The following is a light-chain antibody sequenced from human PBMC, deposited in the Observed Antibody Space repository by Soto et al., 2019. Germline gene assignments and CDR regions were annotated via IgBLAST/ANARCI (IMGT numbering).Light chain of an antibody. CDR3: QHYDMSPLFT. CDR2: GAS. Sequence: EIVLTQSPGTLSLSPGERATLSCRASQSVSSSYLAWYQQKPGQAPRLLIYGASSRATVIPDRFSGSGSGTDFTLTISRLEPEDFAVYYCQHYDMSPLFTFGPGTKLDIK. J-gene: IGKJ3*01. V-gene: IGKV3-20*01. CDR1: QSVSSSY.